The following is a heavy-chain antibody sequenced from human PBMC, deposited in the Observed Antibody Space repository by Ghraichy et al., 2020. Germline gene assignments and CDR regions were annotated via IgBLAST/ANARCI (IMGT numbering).Heavy chain of an antibody. D-gene: IGHD1-1*01. Sequence: SVKVSCRASGGAFNSYTFNWVRQAPGQGLEWMGGIIPIFDSPKYAQKFQGRFTVTADASTRTAYMELGSLPSEDTAVYYCVTGLPVRVTTGTQLDYYYAMDVWGQRTTVTVPS. CDR2: IIPIFDSP. V-gene: IGHV1-69*13. CDR3: VTGLPVRVTTGTQLDYYYAMDV. J-gene: IGHJ6*02. CDR1: GGAFNSYT.